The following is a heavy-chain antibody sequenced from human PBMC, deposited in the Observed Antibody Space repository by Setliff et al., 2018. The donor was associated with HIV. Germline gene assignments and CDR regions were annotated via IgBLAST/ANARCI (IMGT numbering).Heavy chain of an antibody. CDR2: ISGSGGST. J-gene: IGHJ4*02. V-gene: IGHV3-23*01. CDR3: AKVADYYDSSGYYFDY. D-gene: IGHD3-22*01. Sequence: ETLSLSCAASGFTFSSYAMSWVRQAPGKGLEWVSAISGSGGSTYYADSVKGRFTISRDNSKNTLYLQMNSLRAEDTAVYYCAKVADYYDSSGYYFDYWGQGTLVTVSS. CDR1: GFTFSSYA.